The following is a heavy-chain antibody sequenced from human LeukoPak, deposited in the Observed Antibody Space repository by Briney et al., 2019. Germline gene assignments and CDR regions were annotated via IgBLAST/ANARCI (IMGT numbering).Heavy chain of an antibody. D-gene: IGHD5-12*01. CDR1: GGTFSSYA. V-gene: IGHV1-69*05. CDR3: ARGGVATIRAFDI. J-gene: IGHJ3*02. CDR2: TIPIFGTA. Sequence: SVKVSCKASGGTFSSYAISWVRQAPGQGLEWMGGTIPIFGTANYAQKFQGRVTITTDESTSTAYMELSSLRSEDTAVYYCARGGVATIRAFDIWGQGTMVTVSS.